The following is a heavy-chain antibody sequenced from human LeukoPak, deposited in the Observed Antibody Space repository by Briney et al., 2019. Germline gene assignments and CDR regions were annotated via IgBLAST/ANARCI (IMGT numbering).Heavy chain of an antibody. Sequence: PGRSLRLSCAASGFTFSDAWMNWVRQAPGQGLEWVGHIKSKTDGGTTDYAAPVKGRFTISREDSKNTLSLQMNSLRPEDTALYYCTTDRGSGVGASDYWGQGTLVTVSS. CDR3: TTDRGSGVGASDY. D-gene: IGHD3-10*01. CDR2: IKSKTDGGTT. J-gene: IGHJ4*02. V-gene: IGHV3-15*07. CDR1: GFTFSDAW.